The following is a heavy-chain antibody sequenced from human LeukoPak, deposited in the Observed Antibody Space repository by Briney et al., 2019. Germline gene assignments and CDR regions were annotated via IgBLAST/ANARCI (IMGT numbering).Heavy chain of an antibody. V-gene: IGHV4-34*01. D-gene: IGHD3-10*01. J-gene: IGHJ4*02. CDR1: GGSFSGYY. CDR2: INHSGST. Sequence: SETLSLTCAVYGGSFSGYYWSWIRQPPGKGLEWIGEINHSGSTNYNPSLKSRVTISVDTSKNQFSLKLSSVTAADTAVYYCARGRKDYYGSGSYYSSDYWGQGTLVTDSS. CDR3: ARGRKDYYGSGSYYSSDY.